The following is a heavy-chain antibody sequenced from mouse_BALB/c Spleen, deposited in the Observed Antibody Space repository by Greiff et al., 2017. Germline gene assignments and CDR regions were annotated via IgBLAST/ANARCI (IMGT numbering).Heavy chain of an antibody. J-gene: IGHJ4*01. CDR2: IDPENGDT. CDR3: KAGLGLRGYAMDD. D-gene: IGHD3-1*01. CDR1: GFNIKDYY. Sequence: VQLQQSGAELVRSGASVKLSCTASGFNIKDYYMHWVKQRPEQGLEWIGWIDPENGDTEYAPKFQGKATMTADTSSNTAYLQLSSLTSEDTAVYYCKAGLGLRGYAMDDWGQGTSVTVSS. V-gene: IGHV14-4*02.